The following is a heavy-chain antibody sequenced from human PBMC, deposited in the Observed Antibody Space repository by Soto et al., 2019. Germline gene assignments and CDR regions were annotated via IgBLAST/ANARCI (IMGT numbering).Heavy chain of an antibody. J-gene: IGHJ5*02. D-gene: IGHD3-10*01. Sequence: QVHLEESGPGLVRPSGTLSLTFNVSGVPISSYDWWTWVRQTPGKGMEWIGEIYHNGRTNYHPSLKSRVSLSVDKSKNQFSLNLQSLTAADTAVYSCARGTLIGSSTRNWFDPWGQGTQVTVSS. V-gene: IGHV4-4*02. CDR3: ARGTLIGSSTRNWFDP. CDR2: IYHNGRT. CDR1: GVPISSYDW.